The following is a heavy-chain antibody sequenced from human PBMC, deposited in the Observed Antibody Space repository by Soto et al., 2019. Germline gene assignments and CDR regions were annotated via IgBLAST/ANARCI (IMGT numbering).Heavy chain of an antibody. V-gene: IGHV1-18*01. CDR2: ISAYNGNT. CDR1: GYTFTSYG. Sequence: ASVKVSCKASGYTFTSYGISWVRQAPGQGLEWMGWISAYNGNTNYAQKLQGRVTMTTDTSTSTAYMELRSLRSDDTAVYYCARDHIPYGSGSYSYYWGQGTLVTVSS. J-gene: IGHJ4*02. CDR3: ARDHIPYGSGSYSYY. D-gene: IGHD3-10*01.